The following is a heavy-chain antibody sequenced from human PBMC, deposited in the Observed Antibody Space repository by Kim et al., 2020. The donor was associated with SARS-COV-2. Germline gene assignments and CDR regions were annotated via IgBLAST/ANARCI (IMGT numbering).Heavy chain of an antibody. D-gene: IGHD2-21*01. CDR1: GFTCNHDG. Sequence: GGSRRLSCTASGFTCNHDGMSWVRQTPGKGLEWFSGINWNDDSTDYADSVKGRFTISRDNAKNSLYLKMNSLRAEDTALYYCARGSYGGSVYYYFDYWGQGALVTVSS. V-gene: IGHV3-20*04. J-gene: IGHJ4*02. CDR2: INWNDDST. CDR3: ARGSYGGSVYYYFDY.